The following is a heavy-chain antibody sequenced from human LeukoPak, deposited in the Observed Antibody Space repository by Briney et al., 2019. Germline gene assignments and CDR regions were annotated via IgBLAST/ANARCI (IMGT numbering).Heavy chain of an antibody. CDR3: ARPTLPYYDSSGYRVAFDI. Sequence: PGGSLRLSCAASGFTFSSYEMNWVRQAPGKGLEWVSYISSSGSTIYYADSVKGRFTISRDNAKNSLYLQMNSLRAEDTAVYYCARPTLPYYDSSGYRVAFDIWGQGTMVTVSS. D-gene: IGHD3-22*01. CDR2: ISSSGSTI. CDR1: GFTFSSYE. J-gene: IGHJ3*02. V-gene: IGHV3-48*03.